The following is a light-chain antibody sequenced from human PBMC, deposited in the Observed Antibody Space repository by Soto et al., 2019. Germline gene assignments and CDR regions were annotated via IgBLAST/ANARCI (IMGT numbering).Light chain of an antibody. CDR2: GAS. Sequence: EIVMTQSPATLSVSPGERATLSCRASQSVSSNLAWYQQKPGQAPRLLIYGASTRATGIPARFSGSGSGTEVTLLTSSLLSSDFAPYYCHQYNNWRPHTFGQGTKLEIK. J-gene: IGKJ2*01. V-gene: IGKV3-15*01. CDR1: QSVSSN. CDR3: HQYNNWRPHT.